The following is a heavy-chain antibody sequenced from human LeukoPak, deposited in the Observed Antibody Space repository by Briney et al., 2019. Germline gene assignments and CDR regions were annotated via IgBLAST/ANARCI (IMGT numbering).Heavy chain of an antibody. D-gene: IGHD3-3*01. CDR2: IYYSGST. CDR1: GGSISSYY. V-gene: IGHV4-59*08. Sequence: SETLSLTCTVSGGSISSYYWSWIRQPPGKGLEWIGYIYYSGSTNYNPSLKSRVTISVDTSKNQFSLKLSSVTAADTAAYYCASLDFWSGYRRFDYWGQGTLVTVSS. CDR3: ASLDFWSGYRRFDY. J-gene: IGHJ4*02.